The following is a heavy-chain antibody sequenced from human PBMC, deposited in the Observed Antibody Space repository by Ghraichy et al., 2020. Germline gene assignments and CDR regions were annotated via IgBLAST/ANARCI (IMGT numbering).Heavy chain of an antibody. CDR3: ARELAGGSPDY. D-gene: IGHD1-26*01. J-gene: IGHJ4*02. Sequence: GGSLRLSCAASGFTFSSYYMHWVRQAPGKGLEWVTLISEHHGTDKFYADSVRGRFTISRDNSKNTLYLEMNSLRAEDTAVYYCARELAGGSPDYWGQGTLVTVFS. CDR1: GFTFSSYY. V-gene: IGHV3-30-3*01. CDR2: ISEHHGTDK.